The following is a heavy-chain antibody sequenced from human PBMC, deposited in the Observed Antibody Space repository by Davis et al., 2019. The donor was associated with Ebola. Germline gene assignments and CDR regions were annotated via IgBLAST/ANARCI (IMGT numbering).Heavy chain of an antibody. CDR3: ARSAGLLPIYYFAY. CDR1: SGSIRNTDYY. CDR2: INYSGST. Sequence: SETLSLTCTVSSGSIRNTDYYWSWIRQPPGKGLEWIGYINYSGSTNYNPSLKSRVSILFDTSKKQFSLSLISATAADTAIYYCARSAGLLPIYYFAYWSQGSLVTVSS. D-gene: IGHD3-10*01. V-gene: IGHV4-61*08. J-gene: IGHJ4*02.